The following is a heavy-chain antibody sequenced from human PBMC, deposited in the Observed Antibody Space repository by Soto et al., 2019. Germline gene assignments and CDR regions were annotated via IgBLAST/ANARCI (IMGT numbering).Heavy chain of an antibody. D-gene: IGHD2-2*01. V-gene: IGHV3-48*02. J-gene: IGHJ4*02. CDR1: GFTFSSYS. Sequence: EVQLVESGGGIVQPGGSLRLSCAVSGFTFSSYSMNWVRQAPGKGLEWVSYISSTSSSIYYADSVKGRFTISRDNAKNSLSLQMNSLRDEDTAVYYCARRSVRYVPVFDYWGQGTLVTISS. CDR2: ISSTSSSI. CDR3: ARRSVRYVPVFDY.